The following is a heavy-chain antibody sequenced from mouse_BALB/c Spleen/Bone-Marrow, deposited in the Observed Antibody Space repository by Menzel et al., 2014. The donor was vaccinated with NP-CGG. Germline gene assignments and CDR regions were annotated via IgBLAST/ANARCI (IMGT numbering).Heavy chain of an antibody. Sequence: QVQLKQSGAELVRPGSSVKISCKASGYEFSSYWMNWVKQRPGQGLEWIGQIYPGDNDTYYSGKFKGKVTLTADISSSSAYMQLSSLASEDSAVFFCARSRGYYDYWYFDVWGAGTTVTVSS. CDR2: IYPGDNDT. CDR3: ARSRGYYDYWYFDV. D-gene: IGHD2-4*01. V-gene: IGHV1-80*01. CDR1: GYEFSSYW. J-gene: IGHJ1*01.